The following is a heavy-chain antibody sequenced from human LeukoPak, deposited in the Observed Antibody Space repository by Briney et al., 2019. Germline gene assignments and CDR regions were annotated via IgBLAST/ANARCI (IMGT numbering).Heavy chain of an antibody. J-gene: IGHJ4*02. Sequence: GGSLRLSCAASGFTFSSYAMHWVRQAPGKGLEYVSAISNNGGSTYYADSVKGRFTISRDNSKNTLYLQMGSLRAEDMAVYYCARDQDYGFDYWGQGTLVIVSS. CDR1: GFTFSSYA. CDR3: ARDQDYGFDY. D-gene: IGHD4-17*01. V-gene: IGHV3-64*02. CDR2: ISNNGGST.